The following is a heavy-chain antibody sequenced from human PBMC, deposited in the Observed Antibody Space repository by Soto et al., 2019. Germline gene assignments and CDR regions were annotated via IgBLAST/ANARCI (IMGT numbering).Heavy chain of an antibody. V-gene: IGHV3-23*01. J-gene: IGHJ6*03. Sequence: EVQLLESGGGLIQPGGSLRLSCAASGFTFSSYAMSWVRQAPGKGLEWVSAISGSGGRTYYADSVKGRFTISRDDSKNTLYLQMNSLRAEDTALYYCAKSCDWYFCFMDVWGTGTTVTVSS. CDR1: GFTFSSYA. CDR3: AKSCDWYFCFMDV. D-gene: IGHD3-9*01. CDR2: ISGSGGRT.